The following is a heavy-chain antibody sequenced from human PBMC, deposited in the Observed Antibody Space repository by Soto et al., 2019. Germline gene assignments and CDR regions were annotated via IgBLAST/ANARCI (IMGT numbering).Heavy chain of an antibody. V-gene: IGHV1-69*13. CDR1: GGTFSSYA. CDR2: IIPIFGTA. J-gene: IGHJ6*04. D-gene: IGHD2-15*01. Sequence: SVKVSCKASGGTFSSYAISWVRQAPGQGLEWMGGIIPIFGTANYAQKFQGRVTITADESTSTAYMELSSLRSEDTAVYYCARGGRGTYYYYYGMDVWGKGTTVTVSS. CDR3: ARGGRGTYYYYYGMDV.